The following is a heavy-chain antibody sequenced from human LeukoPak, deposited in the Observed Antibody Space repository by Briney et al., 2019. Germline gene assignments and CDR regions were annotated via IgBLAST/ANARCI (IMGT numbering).Heavy chain of an antibody. CDR2: IYYSGST. V-gene: IGHV4-59*12. CDR1: GGSISSYY. J-gene: IGHJ4*02. CDR3: ARDRSYSSGQGTIY. Sequence: SETLSLTCTVSGGSISSYYWSWIRQPPGKGLEWIGYIYYSGSTNYNPSLKSRVTISVDTSKNQFSLKLSSVTAADTAVYYCARDRSYSSGQGTIYWGQGTLVTVSS. D-gene: IGHD6-19*01.